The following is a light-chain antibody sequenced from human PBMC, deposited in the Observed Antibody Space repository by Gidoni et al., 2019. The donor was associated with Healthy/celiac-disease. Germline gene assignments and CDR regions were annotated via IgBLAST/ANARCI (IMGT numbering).Light chain of an antibody. J-gene: IGLJ1*01. CDR1: NIGSKS. CDR2: YDS. Sequence: SYVLTQPPSVSVAPGQTARITCGGNNIGSKSVHWYQQKPGQAPVLVIYYDSDRPSGIPERFSGSNSGNTATLTISRVEAGDEADYYCQVWDSSPGNYVFGTGTKVTVL. CDR3: QVWDSSPGNYV. V-gene: IGLV3-21*04.